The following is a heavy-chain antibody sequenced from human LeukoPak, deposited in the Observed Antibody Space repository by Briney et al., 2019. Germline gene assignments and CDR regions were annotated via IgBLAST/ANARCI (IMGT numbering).Heavy chain of an antibody. CDR3: ARWPSTWSFDY. D-gene: IGHD6-13*01. Sequence: SETLSLTCAVYGGSFSAYYWSWIRQPPGKGLEWIGEINHSGSTNYNPSLKSRITMSVGTSKNQFSLKLTSVTAADTAVYYCARWPSTWSFDYWGQGTLVTVSS. J-gene: IGHJ4*02. V-gene: IGHV4-34*10. CDR1: GGSFSAYY. CDR2: INHSGST.